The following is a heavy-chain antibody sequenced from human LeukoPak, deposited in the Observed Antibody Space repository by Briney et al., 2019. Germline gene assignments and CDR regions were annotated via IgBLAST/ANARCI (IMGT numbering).Heavy chain of an antibody. J-gene: IGHJ4*02. CDR2: ISGTVGTT. D-gene: IGHD3-22*01. Sequence: GGSLRLSCTASGFTFSSFAMSWVRQAPGKGLEWVSVISGTVGTTYSADSVRGRFTISRDSFKKTLYLQMNSLRAEDTAVYYCAKVLGNYYDNSGFHYPFDNWGQGTLVTVSS. V-gene: IGHV3-23*01. CDR1: GFTFSSFA. CDR3: AKVLGNYYDNSGFHYPFDN.